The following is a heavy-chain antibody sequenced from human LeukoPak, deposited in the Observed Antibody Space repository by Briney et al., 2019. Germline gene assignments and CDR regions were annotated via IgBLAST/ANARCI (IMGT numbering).Heavy chain of an antibody. J-gene: IGHJ4*02. V-gene: IGHV3-23*01. D-gene: IGHD3-9*01. CDR3: AKGNYDILTGYLYYFDY. CDR2: ISGSGTST. CDR1: GFTFSSYG. Sequence: PGGSLRLSCAASGFTFSSYGMSLVRQAPGKGLEWVSAISGSGTSTYYADSVKGRFTISRDNSKNTLYLQMNSLRAEDTAVYYCAKGNYDILTGYLYYFDYWGQGTLVTVSS.